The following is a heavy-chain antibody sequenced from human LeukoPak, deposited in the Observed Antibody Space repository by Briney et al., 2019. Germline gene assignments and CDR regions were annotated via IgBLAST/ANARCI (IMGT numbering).Heavy chain of an antibody. CDR2: IHTSGST. CDR3: GRGGYVYSYGGGDAFDI. D-gene: IGHD5-18*01. V-gene: IGHV4-4*07. CDR1: GVSISSYY. J-gene: IGHJ3*02. Sequence: SETLSLTCTVSGVSISSYYWSWIRQPAGKGLEWIGRIHTSGSTNYNPSLKSRVTMSVDTSKNQFSLNLSSVTAADTAVYYCGRGGYVYSYGGGDAFDIWGQGTMVTVSS.